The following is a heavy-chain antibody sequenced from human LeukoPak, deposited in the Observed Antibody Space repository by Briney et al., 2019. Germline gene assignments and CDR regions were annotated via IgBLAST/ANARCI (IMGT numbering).Heavy chain of an antibody. CDR3: AREGYYDSSGYRNWFDP. CDR1: GGSISSYY. Sequence: SETLSLTCTVSGGSISSYYWSWIRQPPGKGLEWIGYIYYSGSTNYNPSLKSRVTISVDTSKNQFSLKLSSVTAADTAVYYCAREGYYDSSGYRNWFDPWGQGTLVTVSS. J-gene: IGHJ5*02. CDR2: IYYSGST. D-gene: IGHD3-22*01. V-gene: IGHV4-59*01.